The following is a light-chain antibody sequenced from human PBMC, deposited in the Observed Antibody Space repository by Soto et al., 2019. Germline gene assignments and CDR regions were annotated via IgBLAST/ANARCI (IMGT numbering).Light chain of an antibody. CDR1: QSISSW. V-gene: IGKV1-5*01. CDR2: DAS. CDR3: QKYNRADRT. J-gene: IGKJ1*01. Sequence: DIQMTQSPSTLSASVGDRVTITCRASQSISSWLAWYQQKPGKAPKLLIYDASSLESGVPSRFSGSGSGTEFTLTISSLQPDDFATYYCQKYNRADRTFGQGTKVEIE.